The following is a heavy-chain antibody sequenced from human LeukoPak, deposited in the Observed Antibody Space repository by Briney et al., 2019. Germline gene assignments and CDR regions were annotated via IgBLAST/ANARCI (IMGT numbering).Heavy chain of an antibody. CDR1: GGSISSYY. CDR3: ARGGGGYYFGS. V-gene: IGHV4-4*07. Sequence: PSETLSLICTVSGGSISSYYWSWLRQPAGKGLEWIGRIYTSGSTHYNPSLKSRVTMSADTSNNQFSLKLSSVTAADTAVYYCARGGGGYYFGSWGQGTLVTVSS. CDR2: IYTSGST. J-gene: IGHJ4*02. D-gene: IGHD1-26*01.